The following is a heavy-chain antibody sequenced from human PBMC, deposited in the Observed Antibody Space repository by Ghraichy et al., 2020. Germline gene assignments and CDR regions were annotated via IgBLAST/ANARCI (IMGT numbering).Heavy chain of an antibody. CDR3: TKSSSGWYNWFDP. V-gene: IGHV3-72*01. CDR1: GFTFSDQY. Sequence: GGSLRLSCAASGFTFSDQYMDWVRQAPGKGLEWVGRIRNKVNGYTTEYVASVRGRFTISRDDSKNSLYLQMNSLKTEDTAVYYCTKSSSGWYNWFDPWGQGTLVTVSS. CDR2: IRNKVNGYTT. J-gene: IGHJ5*02. D-gene: IGHD6-19*01.